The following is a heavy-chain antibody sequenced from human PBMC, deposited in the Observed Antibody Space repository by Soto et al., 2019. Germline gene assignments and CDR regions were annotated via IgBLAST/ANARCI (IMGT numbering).Heavy chain of an antibody. V-gene: IGHV4-34*01. CDR2: INHSGST. D-gene: IGHD3-10*01. CDR1: GGSFSGYY. J-gene: IGHJ6*03. CDR3: ARGRHYYGSGTLGNYYYMDV. Sequence: SEALSLTCAVYGGSFSGYYWSSIRQPPGKGLEWIGEINHSGSTNYNPSLKSRVTISVDTSKNQFSLKLSSVTAADTAVYYCARGRHYYGSGTLGNYYYMDVWGKGTTVTV.